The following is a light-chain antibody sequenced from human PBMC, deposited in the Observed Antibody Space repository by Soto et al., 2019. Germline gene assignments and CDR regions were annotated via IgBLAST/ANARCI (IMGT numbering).Light chain of an antibody. V-gene: IGKV1-5*01. CDR3: QQYDSYPWT. CDR1: QSVNSG. J-gene: IGKJ1*01. Sequence: DIQMTQSPSSLSASVADRVTITCRASQSVNSGLAWYQQKPGKAPKLLIYDASSLESGVPSSFSGSGSGTEFTLTISSLQPDDFATYYCQQYDSYPWTFGQGTKVEIK. CDR2: DAS.